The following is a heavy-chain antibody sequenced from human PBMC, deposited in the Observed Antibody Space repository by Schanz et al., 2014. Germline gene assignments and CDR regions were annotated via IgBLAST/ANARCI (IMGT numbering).Heavy chain of an antibody. Sequence: QVQLVESGGGVVQFGRSLRLSCVASGFTFSSYGMHWVRQAPGKGLEWVAVIWYDENNKYYADSVKGRFTMSRDNSKNTLYLQMNSLRAEDTALYYCARDSGPYYDKSMDVWGQGTTVTVS. V-gene: IGHV3-33*01. CDR3: ARDSGPYYDKSMDV. D-gene: IGHD3-9*01. CDR2: IWYDENNK. J-gene: IGHJ6*02. CDR1: GFTFSSYG.